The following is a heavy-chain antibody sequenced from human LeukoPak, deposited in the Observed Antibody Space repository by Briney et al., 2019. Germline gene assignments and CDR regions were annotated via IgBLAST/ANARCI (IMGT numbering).Heavy chain of an antibody. CDR1: GFTFSTYG. Sequence: GGSLRLSCAASGFTFSTYGMHWVRQAPGKGLEWVAFIRYDGSHKYYADSVKGRFTISRDNSKNTLYLQMNSLRADDTAVYYCASPYRSSRGAFDIWGQGTTVTVSS. D-gene: IGHD4-11*01. CDR3: ASPYRSSRGAFDI. V-gene: IGHV3-30*02. CDR2: IRYDGSHK. J-gene: IGHJ3*02.